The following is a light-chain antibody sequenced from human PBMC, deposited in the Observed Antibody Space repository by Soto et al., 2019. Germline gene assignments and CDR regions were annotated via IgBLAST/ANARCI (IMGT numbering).Light chain of an antibody. CDR2: GAS. CDR1: QGISSY. CDR3: QKYDNAPLT. J-gene: IGKJ4*01. V-gene: IGKV1-27*01. Sequence: DIQMTQSPSSLSASVGDRVTITCRASQGISSYLAWYQQQPGRFPKLLIYGASTLQSGVPSRFSGSGSGTDFTLTISSLQPEDVATYYCQKYDNAPLTFGGGTKVEIK.